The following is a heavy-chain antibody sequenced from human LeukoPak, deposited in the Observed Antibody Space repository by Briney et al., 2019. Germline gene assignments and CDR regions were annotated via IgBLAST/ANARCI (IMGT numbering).Heavy chain of an antibody. CDR2: IKQDGSEK. D-gene: IGHD2/OR15-2a*01. CDR3: ARGPTRANSTDY. V-gene: IGHV3-7*01. J-gene: IGHJ4*02. Sequence: GGSLRLSCAASGFTLSSYSMNWVRQAPGKGLEWVANIKQDGSEKYYVDSVKGRFTISRDNAKNSLYLQMNSLRAEDTAVYYCARGPTRANSTDYWGQGALVTVSS. CDR1: GFTLSSYS.